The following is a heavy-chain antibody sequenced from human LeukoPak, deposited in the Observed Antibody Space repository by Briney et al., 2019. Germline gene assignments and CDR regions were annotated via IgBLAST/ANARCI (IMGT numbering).Heavy chain of an antibody. CDR3: VRDIEDGVS. Sequence: GGSLRLSCAASGFTFDDYAMHWVRQAPGKGLVWVARIRSDGTITSYADSVKGRFTISRDNAKNTLYLQMNSLRAEDTAVYYCVRDIEDGVSWGQGTLVTVSS. CDR1: GFTFDDYA. D-gene: IGHD5-24*01. V-gene: IGHV3-74*01. J-gene: IGHJ5*02. CDR2: IRSDGTIT.